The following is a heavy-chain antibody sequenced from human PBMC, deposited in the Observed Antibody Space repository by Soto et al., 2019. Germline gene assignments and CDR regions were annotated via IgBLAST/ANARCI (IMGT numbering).Heavy chain of an antibody. Sequence: SGGSLRLSCAASGFTFSSYAMHWVRQAPGKGLEWVAVISYDGSNKYYADSVKGRFTISRDNSKNTLYLQMNSLRAEDTAVYYCARDRGYSSSWYYFDYWGQGTLVTVSS. CDR2: ISYDGSNK. D-gene: IGHD6-13*01. CDR1: GFTFSSYA. CDR3: ARDRGYSSSWYYFDY. V-gene: IGHV3-30-3*01. J-gene: IGHJ4*02.